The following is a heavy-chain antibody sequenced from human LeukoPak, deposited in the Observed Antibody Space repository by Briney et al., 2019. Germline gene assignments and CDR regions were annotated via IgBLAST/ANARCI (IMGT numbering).Heavy chain of an antibody. V-gene: IGHV3-30-3*01. CDR3: AGAVMTTPPADI. CDR2: ISYDGSNK. J-gene: IGHJ3*02. Sequence: GGSLRLSCAASGFTFSSYAMHWVRQAPGKGLEWVAVISYDGSNKYYADSVKGRFTISRDNSKNTLYLQMNSLRAEDTAVYYWAGAVMTTPPADIWGQGTMVTVSS. CDR1: GFTFSSYA. D-gene: IGHD4-17*01.